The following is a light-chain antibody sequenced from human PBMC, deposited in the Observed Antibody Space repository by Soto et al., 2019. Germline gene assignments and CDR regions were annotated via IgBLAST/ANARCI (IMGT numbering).Light chain of an antibody. CDR2: GAS. CDR1: QSVSSSS. Sequence: EIVLTQSPGTLSLSPGERATLSCRASQSVSSSSLAWYQQKPGQAPRLLIYGASSRATGIPDRFSGSGSGIDFTLTISRLEPEDFAVFYCQQYGSSPYTFGQGTKLETK. J-gene: IGKJ2*01. CDR3: QQYGSSPYT. V-gene: IGKV3-20*01.